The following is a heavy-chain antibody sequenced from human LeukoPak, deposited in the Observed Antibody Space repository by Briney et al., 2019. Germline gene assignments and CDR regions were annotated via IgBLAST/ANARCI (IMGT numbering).Heavy chain of an antibody. J-gene: IGHJ4*02. CDR1: GFTFSSYA. Sequence: PGGSLRLSCAASGFTFSSYAMSWVRQAPGKGLEWVSAISGSGGSTYYADSVKGRFTISRDNSKNTLYLQMNSLRAEDTAVYYCAKGQMGSSFCSGGSCHPYFFDYWGQGTLVTVSS. D-gene: IGHD2-15*01. V-gene: IGHV3-23*01. CDR2: ISGSGGST. CDR3: AKGQMGSSFCSGGSCHPYFFDY.